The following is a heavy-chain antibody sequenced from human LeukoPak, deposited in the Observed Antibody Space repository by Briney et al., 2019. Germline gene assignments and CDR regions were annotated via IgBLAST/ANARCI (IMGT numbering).Heavy chain of an antibody. CDR3: ARVSYYDSSGLGDFDI. CDR2: IYYSGST. V-gene: IGHV4-30-4*01. Sequence: PSETLSLTCAVSGASIDSSNWWSWIRQPPGKGLEWIGYIYYSGSTYYNPSLKSRVTISVDTSKNQFSLKLSSVTAADTAVYYCARVSYYDSSGLGDFDIWGQGTMVTVSS. J-gene: IGHJ3*02. CDR1: GASIDSSNW. D-gene: IGHD3-22*01.